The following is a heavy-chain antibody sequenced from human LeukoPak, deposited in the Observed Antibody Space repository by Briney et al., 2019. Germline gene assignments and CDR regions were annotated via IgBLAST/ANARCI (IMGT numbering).Heavy chain of an antibody. D-gene: IGHD6-6*01. CDR3: AREYSSSSGIYFDY. V-gene: IGHV1-69*06. J-gene: IGHJ4*02. CDR1: GGTFSSYA. CDR2: IIPIFGTA. Sequence: SVKVSCKASGGTFSSYAISWVRQAPGQGLEWMGGIIPIFGTANYAQKFQGRVTITADKSTSTAYMELSSLRSEDTAVYYCAREYSSSSGIYFDYWGQGTLVTVSS.